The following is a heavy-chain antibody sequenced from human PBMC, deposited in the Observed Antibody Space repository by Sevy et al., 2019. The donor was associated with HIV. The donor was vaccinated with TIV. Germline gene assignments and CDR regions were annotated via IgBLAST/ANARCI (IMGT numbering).Heavy chain of an antibody. V-gene: IGHV3-21*04. CDR1: GFTFRTYS. CDR3: ARDFTVFGVVSGIDY. CDR2: ISDDSRYI. D-gene: IGHD3-3*01. Sequence: GGCLRLSCAASGFTFRTYSMNWVRQAPGKGLEWLSSISDDSRYIYYSDSVKGRFTISRANANNFLFLQMNNLRVEDTAIYYCARDFTVFGVVSGIDYWGQGNLVTVSS. J-gene: IGHJ4*02.